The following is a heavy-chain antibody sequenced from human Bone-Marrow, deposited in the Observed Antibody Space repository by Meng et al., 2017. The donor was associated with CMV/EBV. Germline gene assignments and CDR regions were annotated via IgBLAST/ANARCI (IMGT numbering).Heavy chain of an antibody. V-gene: IGHV3-33*06. Sequence: SACSFTGYGMYRDGQTPGKALEWVGVEWSGGSYTYNAASVEGQFPIARDNSKNTQDLQMNSLEAEDTAVYYCAKDRASGWTHWYFDLWGRGTMVTVSS. CDR2: EWSGGSYT. D-gene: IGHD6-19*01. J-gene: IGHJ2*01. CDR1: ACSFTGYG. CDR3: AKDRASGWTHWYFDL.